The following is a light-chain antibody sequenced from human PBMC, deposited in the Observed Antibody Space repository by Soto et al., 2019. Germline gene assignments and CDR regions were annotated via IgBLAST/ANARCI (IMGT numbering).Light chain of an antibody. V-gene: IGKV1-6*01. CDR2: AAS. Sequence: AIQMTQSPSSLSASVGDRVTLTCRASQDIRNDLGWYQQKPGMAPRFLIYAASTLQSGVPSRFSGSGSGTDFTLTISSLQPEDFATYYCVQHYNYPPTFGQGTKVEVK. CDR3: VQHYNYPPT. CDR1: QDIRND. J-gene: IGKJ1*01.